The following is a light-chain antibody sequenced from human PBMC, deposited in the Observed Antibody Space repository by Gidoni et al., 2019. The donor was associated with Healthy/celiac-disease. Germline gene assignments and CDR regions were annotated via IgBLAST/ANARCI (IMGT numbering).Light chain of an antibody. CDR2: RDS. Sequence: SYALTHPLSVTVARGQTARITCGGNNIGSKNVHWYQQKPGQAPVLVIYRDSNRPSGIPERFSGSNSGNTATLTISRAQAGDEADYYCQVWDSSTGVVFGGGTKLTVL. CDR3: QVWDSSTGVV. CDR1: NIGSKN. V-gene: IGLV3-9*01. J-gene: IGLJ2*01.